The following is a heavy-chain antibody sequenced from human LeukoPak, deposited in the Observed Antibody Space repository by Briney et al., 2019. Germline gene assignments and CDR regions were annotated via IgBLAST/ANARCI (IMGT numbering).Heavy chain of an antibody. CDR3: ARDHNYAFHN. Sequence: PGGSLRLSCTASGFPFIEYSMNWVRQAPGKGLEWISYIGIDSGNTKYADSVRGRFTISADKAKNSLYLQMNRLRVEDTAVYYGARDHNYAFHNWGRGTLVSVAS. J-gene: IGHJ4*02. CDR2: IGIDSGNT. D-gene: IGHD1-1*01. CDR1: GFPFIEYS. V-gene: IGHV3-48*01.